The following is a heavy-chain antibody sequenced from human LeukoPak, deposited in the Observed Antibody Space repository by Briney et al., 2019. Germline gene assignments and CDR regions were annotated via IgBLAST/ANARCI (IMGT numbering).Heavy chain of an antibody. Sequence: PGGSLRLSCASPGFTFNQYWMHWVRQGSGRGLAWVSRISLDGSETDYADSVKGRFTVSRDNAKNTVYLQMNRLRVDDTAFSYCARGVYGNFDSWGQGILVTVSS. D-gene: IGHD3-10*01. CDR3: ARGVYGNFDS. CDR2: ISLDGSET. CDR1: GFTFNQYW. V-gene: IGHV3-74*01. J-gene: IGHJ4*02.